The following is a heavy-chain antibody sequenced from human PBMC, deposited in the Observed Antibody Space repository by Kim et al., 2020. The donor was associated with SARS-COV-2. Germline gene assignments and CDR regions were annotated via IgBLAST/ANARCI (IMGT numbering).Heavy chain of an antibody. CDR3: ARDSYYGSGSWGGFDY. D-gene: IGHD3-10*01. CDR1: GYTFTSYG. J-gene: IGHJ4*02. Sequence: ASVKVSCKASGYTFTSYGISWVRQAPGQGLEWMGWISAYNGNTNYAQKLQGRVTMTTDTSTSTAYMELRSLRSDDTAVYYCARDSYYGSGSWGGFDYWGQGTLVTVSS. CDR2: ISAYNGNT. V-gene: IGHV1-18*01.